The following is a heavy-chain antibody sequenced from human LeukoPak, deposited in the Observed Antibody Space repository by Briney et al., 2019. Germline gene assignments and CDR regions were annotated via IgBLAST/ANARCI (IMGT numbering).Heavy chain of an antibody. J-gene: IGHJ5*02. Sequence: SVKLSCKASGGTFCSYAISWVRQAPEQGREWMGGIIPIFVTANYAQKFQGRVTITTDESTSTAYMELSSLRSEDTAVYYCARGGPWARGYCSSTSCYNWFVPWGQGTLVTVSS. CDR3: ARGGPWARGYCSSTSCYNWFVP. D-gene: IGHD2-2*01. V-gene: IGHV1-69*05. CDR1: GGTFCSYA. CDR2: IIPIFVTA.